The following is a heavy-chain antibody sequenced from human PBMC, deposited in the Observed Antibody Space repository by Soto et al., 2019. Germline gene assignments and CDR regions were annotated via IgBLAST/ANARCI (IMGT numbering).Heavy chain of an antibody. CDR2: ISGSGGST. CDR1: GFTFSSYA. J-gene: IGHJ6*03. Sequence: GGSLRLSCAASGFTFSSYAMSWVRQAPGKGLEWVSAISGSGGSTYYADSVKGRFTISRDNSKNTLYLQMNSLRAEDTAVYYFAISYGSGAQNYYMDVWGRGTSVTVSS. V-gene: IGHV3-23*01. CDR3: AISYGSGAQNYYMDV. D-gene: IGHD3-10*01.